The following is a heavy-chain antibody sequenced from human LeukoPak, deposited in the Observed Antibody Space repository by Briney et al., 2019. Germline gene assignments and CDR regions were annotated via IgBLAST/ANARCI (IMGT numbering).Heavy chain of an antibody. Sequence: SETLSLTCTVPGGSISTSSFYWGWIRQPPGKGLEWIGNIYYSGSTYYNPSLKSQVTLSVDTSKNQFSLKLYSVTAADTAVYYCAKYSYGWGGYYYYGMDVWGQGTTVTVSS. J-gene: IGHJ6*02. CDR3: AKYSYGWGGYYYYGMDV. D-gene: IGHD5-18*01. CDR2: IYYSGST. CDR1: GGSISTSSFY. V-gene: IGHV4-39*07.